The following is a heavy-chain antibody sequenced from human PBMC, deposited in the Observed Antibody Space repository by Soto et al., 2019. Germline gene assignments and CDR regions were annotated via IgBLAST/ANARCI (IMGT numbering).Heavy chain of an antibody. Sequence: ASMKGSRKASGYTFASYSMHLVRQAPGRRLEWMGIITARGGSTSDAQKFQGRVTMTRDTSTSTVYMELSSLRSEDTAVYYCARDGSYGSGSPHLGWFDPWGKGTLVTVSS. CDR2: ITARGGST. D-gene: IGHD3-10*01. V-gene: IGHV1-46*01. J-gene: IGHJ5*02. CDR1: GYTFASYS. CDR3: ARDGSYGSGSPHLGWFDP.